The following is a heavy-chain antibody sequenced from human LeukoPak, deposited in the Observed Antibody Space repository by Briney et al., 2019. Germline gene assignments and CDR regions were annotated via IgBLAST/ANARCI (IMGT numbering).Heavy chain of an antibody. D-gene: IGHD3-10*01. CDR2: LRGNDET. J-gene: IGHJ4*02. Sequence: GGSLRLSCVPSGISFRNYAMSWVRQAPAGGPEWVSSLRGNDETFYADSVKGRFTLSRDDSRNTVYLQLNNLRVEDTAIYYCARASWVSDPDAVRWGQGTQVTVSS. V-gene: IGHV3-23*01. CDR3: ARASWVSDPDAVR. CDR1: GISFRNYA.